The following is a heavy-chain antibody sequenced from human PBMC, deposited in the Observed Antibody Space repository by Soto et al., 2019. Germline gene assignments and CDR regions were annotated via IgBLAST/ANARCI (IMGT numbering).Heavy chain of an antibody. CDR1: GGSISSYY. D-gene: IGHD2-15*01. Sequence: SETLSLTCTVSGGSISSYYWSWIRQPPGKGLEWIGYIYYSGSTNYNPSLKSRVTISVDTSKNQFSLKLSSVTAADTAVYYCARALYCSGGSCYYGMDVWGQWTTVTVSS. CDR3: ARALYCSGGSCYYGMDV. V-gene: IGHV4-59*01. J-gene: IGHJ6*02. CDR2: IYYSGST.